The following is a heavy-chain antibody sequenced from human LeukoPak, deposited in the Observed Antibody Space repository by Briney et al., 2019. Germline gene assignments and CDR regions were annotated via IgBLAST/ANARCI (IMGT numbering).Heavy chain of an antibody. D-gene: IGHD1-26*01. V-gene: IGHV3-23*01. J-gene: IGHJ4*02. CDR1: GITLSNYG. CDR3: AKDRVRNWERYFDY. Sequence: GGSLRLSRAVSGITLSNYGMSWVRQAPGKGLEWGAGMSDRGGGTNYADSVKGRFTISGDNPKNTLYLQMNSLRAEDTAVYYCAKDRVRNWERYFDYWGQGTLVTVSS. CDR2: MSDRGGGT.